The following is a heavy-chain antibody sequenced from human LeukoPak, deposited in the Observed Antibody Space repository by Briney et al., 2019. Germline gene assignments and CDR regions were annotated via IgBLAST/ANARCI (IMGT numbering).Heavy chain of an antibody. J-gene: IGHJ6*03. V-gene: IGHV1-18*04. CDR2: ISAYNGNT. CDR1: GYTFSGFY. Sequence: GASVKVSCKASGYTFSGFYIHWVRQAPGQGLEWMGWISAYNGNTNYAQKLQGRVTMTTDTSTSTAYMELRSLRSDDTAVYYCASHEHYYMDVWGKGTTVTISS. CDR3: ASHEHYYMDV.